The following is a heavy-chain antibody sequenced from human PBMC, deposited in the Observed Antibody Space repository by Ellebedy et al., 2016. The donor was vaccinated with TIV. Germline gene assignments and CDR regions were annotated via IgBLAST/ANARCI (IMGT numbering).Heavy chain of an antibody. V-gene: IGHV4-59*01. CDR2: FYYSGST. CDR1: GDSFSSYF. D-gene: IGHD5-24*01. J-gene: IGHJ4*02. CDR3: ARARPRPVKDGNTFYFDY. Sequence: MPSETLSLTCTVSGDSFSSYFWSWIRQPPGGGLEWIGNFYYSGSTNYNPSLNSPVTISLDRSKNQFSLRLTSVTAADTAVYYCARARPRPVKDGNTFYFDYWGQGTLVTVSS.